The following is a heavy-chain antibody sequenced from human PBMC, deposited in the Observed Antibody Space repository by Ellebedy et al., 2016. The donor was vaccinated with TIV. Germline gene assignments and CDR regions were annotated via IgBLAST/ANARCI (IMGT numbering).Heavy chain of an antibody. CDR1: GGTFSTYA. Sequence: ASVKVSCKAFGGTFSTYALNWVRQAPGQGLEWIGAFLPMFGTATSAQKFQGRVTITADESMTTAYMDLSSLRSEDTAVYYCARVRWATVARGVPSHYGMDVWGQGTTVTVTS. D-gene: IGHD3-10*01. CDR3: ARVRWATVARGVPSHYGMDV. CDR2: FLPMFGTA. J-gene: IGHJ6*02. V-gene: IGHV1-69*13.